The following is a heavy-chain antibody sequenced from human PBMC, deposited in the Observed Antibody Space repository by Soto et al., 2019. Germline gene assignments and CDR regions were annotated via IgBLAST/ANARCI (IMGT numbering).Heavy chain of an antibody. CDR2: ITDSGGST. J-gene: IGHJ3*02. CDR1: GFTFRMYA. V-gene: IGHV3-23*01. D-gene: IGHD2-8*01. CDR3: AKAGPHPFCSKGICYKKADAFDI. Sequence: GGSLRLSCAASGFTFRMYAMSWVRQAPGKGLEWVSSITDSGGSTYYADSVKGRFTISRDNSKNTVYLQMNSLRAEDTAVFHCAKAGPHPFCSKGICYKKADAFDIWGQGTMVTVSS.